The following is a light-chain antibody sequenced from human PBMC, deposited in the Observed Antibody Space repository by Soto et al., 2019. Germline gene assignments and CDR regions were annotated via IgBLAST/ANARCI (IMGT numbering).Light chain of an antibody. CDR2: GAS. V-gene: IGKV3-20*01. Sequence: EIVLTQSPGTLSLSPGERATLSCRASQSVTSSYLAWYQQKPGQAPRLLIFGASSRATGIPDRFSGSGSGADFTLTISRLEPEVFAVYYCQQYGISPLTFGGGTTGEIK. J-gene: IGKJ4*01. CDR3: QQYGISPLT. CDR1: QSVTSSY.